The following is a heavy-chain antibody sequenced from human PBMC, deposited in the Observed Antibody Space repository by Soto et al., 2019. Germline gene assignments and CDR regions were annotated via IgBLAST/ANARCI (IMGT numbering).Heavy chain of an antibody. D-gene: IGHD2-21*02. CDR1: GYTFTSYY. V-gene: IGHV1-46*03. CDR3: ARGGHIAVVTASFDY. CDR2: IHPSGGGS. J-gene: IGHJ4*02. Sequence: ASVKVSCKASGYTFTSYYIHWVRQAPRQGLEWMGIIHPSGGGSTYAQKFLGRVTMTRDTSTSTVFMELSSLRSADTAVYYCARGGHIAVVTASFDYWGQGTLVTVSS.